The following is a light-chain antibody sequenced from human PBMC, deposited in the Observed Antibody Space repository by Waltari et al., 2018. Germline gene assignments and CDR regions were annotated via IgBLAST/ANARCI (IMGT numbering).Light chain of an antibody. V-gene: IGLV1-51*02. J-gene: IGLJ2*01. CDR2: ETN. CDR1: SSDIGNNY. CDR3: ATWHSSLSAVV. Sequence: QSVLTQPPSLSAAPGQKVTISCSGSSSDIGNNYVTWYQQPPGTAPKLLIYETNGRPSGIPDRFSGSKSGTSATMGITGLQTADEAEYFCATWHSSLSAVVFGGGTKLTVL.